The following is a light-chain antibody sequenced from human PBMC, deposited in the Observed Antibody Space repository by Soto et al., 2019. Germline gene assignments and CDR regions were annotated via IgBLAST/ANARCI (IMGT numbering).Light chain of an antibody. Sequence: EIVIAQSLATLPVTHGEAASISCASSGNLFYNNTYNYLDWYVQKPGQSPKLLIYFGSNRAPGVPDRFSGIGSGTHFILKIKRVEAEEVGTYYCMQALQSLTLGQGTRLEIK. CDR2: FGS. CDR3: MQALQSLT. CDR1: GNLFYNNTYNY. J-gene: IGKJ5*01. V-gene: IGKV2-28*01.